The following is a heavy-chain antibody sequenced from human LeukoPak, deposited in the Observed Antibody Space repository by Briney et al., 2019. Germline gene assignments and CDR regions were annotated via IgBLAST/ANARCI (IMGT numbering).Heavy chain of an antibody. CDR2: ISYDGSNK. V-gene: IGHV3-30*04. J-gene: IGHJ4*02. CDR1: GFTFSSYA. CDR3: ARDETGIAAQVDY. D-gene: IGHD6-13*01. Sequence: QPGGSLRLSCAASGFTFSSYAMHWVRQAPGKGLEWVAVISYDGSNKYYADSVKGRFTISRDNAKNSLYLQMNSLRAEDTAVYYCARDETGIAAQVDYWGQGTLVTVSS.